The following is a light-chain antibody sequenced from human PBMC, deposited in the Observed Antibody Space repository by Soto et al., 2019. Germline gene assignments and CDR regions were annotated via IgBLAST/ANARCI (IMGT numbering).Light chain of an antibody. V-gene: IGKV4-1*01. Sequence: DIVMTQSPDSLAVSLGERATINCKSSQSGSHNTNNKNYLAWYQQTPVQPPKLLIYWAATRESGVPDRFSGSGSGTDFTLTISSLQAEDVAVYYCQQYYVTPLTFGGGTKVEIK. CDR3: QQYYVTPLT. CDR2: WAA. J-gene: IGKJ4*01. CDR1: QSGSHNTNNKNY.